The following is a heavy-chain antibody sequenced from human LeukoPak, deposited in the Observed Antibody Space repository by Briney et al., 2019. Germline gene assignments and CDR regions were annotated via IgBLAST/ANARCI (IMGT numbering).Heavy chain of an antibody. CDR1: GFTFSSYA. CDR2: ISGSGGST. CDR3: ANEMKGSYFDY. J-gene: IGHJ4*02. V-gene: IGHV3-23*01. Sequence: GGXXRLSCAASGFTFSSYAMSWVCQAPGKGLEWVSAISGSGGSTYYADSVKGRFTISRDNSKNRLYLQMNSLRAEDTAVYYCANEMKGSYFDYWGQGTLVTVSS.